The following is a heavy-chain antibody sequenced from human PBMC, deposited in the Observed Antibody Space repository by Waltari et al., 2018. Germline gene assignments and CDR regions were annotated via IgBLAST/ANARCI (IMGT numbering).Heavy chain of an antibody. V-gene: IGHV4-39*01. CDR2: IYYSGST. CDR3: ARPLYSSSYAFDI. CDR1: GGSISSSSYY. J-gene: IGHJ3*02. Sequence: QLQLQESGPGLVKPSETLSLTCTVSGGSISSSSYYWGGIRQPPGKGLEWIGSIYYSGSTYYNPSLKSRVTISVDTSKNQFSLKLSSVTAADTAVYYCARPLYSSSYAFDIWGQGTMVTVSS. D-gene: IGHD6-13*01.